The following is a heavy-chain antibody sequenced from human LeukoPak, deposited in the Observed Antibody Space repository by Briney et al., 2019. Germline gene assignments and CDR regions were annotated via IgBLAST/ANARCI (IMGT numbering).Heavy chain of an antibody. CDR2: INHSGST. CDR1: GVSFSGYY. J-gene: IGHJ4*02. CDR3: ARGLSDSSGSPLGY. V-gene: IGHV4-34*01. Sequence: SETLSLTCAVYGVSFSGYYWSWIRQPPGKGLEWIGEINHSGSTNYNPSLKSRVTISVDTSKNQFSLKLSSVTAADTAVYYCARGLSDSSGSPLGYWGQGTLVTVSS. D-gene: IGHD3-22*01.